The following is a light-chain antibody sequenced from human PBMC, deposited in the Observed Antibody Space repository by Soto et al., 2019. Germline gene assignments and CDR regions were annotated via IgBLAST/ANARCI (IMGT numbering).Light chain of an antibody. Sequence: AIQMTQSPSSLSASVGDRVTITCRSSQGIGNDLGWYRQKPGKAPILLIYAATRLQSEVPSRFSGSGSGTDFTLTISSLRPEDFAPYYCLQDHSYPRTFGPGTTV. CDR2: AAT. J-gene: IGKJ1*01. CDR1: QGIGND. CDR3: LQDHSYPRT. V-gene: IGKV1-6*01.